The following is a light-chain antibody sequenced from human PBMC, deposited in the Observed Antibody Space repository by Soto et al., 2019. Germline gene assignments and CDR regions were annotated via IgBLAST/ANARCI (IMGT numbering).Light chain of an antibody. Sequence: DIPMTQSPSSLSASVGDRVTITCRASRSIGTFLYWYQQKPGKAPKLLIYTASNLQSGVPSRFSGNGSGTDFTLTISSLQPEDFATYYCQQTYSAPAFGQGTRLEIK. CDR2: TAS. J-gene: IGKJ5*01. CDR3: QQTYSAPA. CDR1: RSIGTF. V-gene: IGKV1-39*01.